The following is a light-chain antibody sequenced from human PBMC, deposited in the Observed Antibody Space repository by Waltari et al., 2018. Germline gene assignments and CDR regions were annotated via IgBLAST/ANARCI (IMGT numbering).Light chain of an antibody. J-gene: IGLJ1*01. CDR3: CSYAGSSTYV. Sequence: HSALTQPASVSGSPGQSITLSCTGTNSAVGKYNYLSWYQQHPGKAPKLTIYDVNKWPSGVSTRFAGSKSGNTASLIISGLQADDEADYFCCSYAGSSTYVYGTGTKVTVL. CDR1: NSAVGKYNY. V-gene: IGLV2-23*02. CDR2: DVN.